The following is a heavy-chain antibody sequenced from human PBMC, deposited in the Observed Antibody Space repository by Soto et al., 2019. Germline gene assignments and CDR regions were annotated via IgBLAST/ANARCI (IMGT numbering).Heavy chain of an antibody. CDR3: ARGRSVVVPAAPKSHYYYGMDV. CDR2: IYYSGST. J-gene: IGHJ6*02. Sequence: PSETLSLTCTVSGGSISSGGYYWSWIRQHPGKGLEWIGYIYYSGSTYYNPSLKSRVTISVDTSKNQFSLKLSSVTAADTAVYYCARGRSVVVPAAPKSHYYYGMDVWGQGTTVTVSS. V-gene: IGHV4-31*03. D-gene: IGHD2-2*01. CDR1: GGSISSGGYY.